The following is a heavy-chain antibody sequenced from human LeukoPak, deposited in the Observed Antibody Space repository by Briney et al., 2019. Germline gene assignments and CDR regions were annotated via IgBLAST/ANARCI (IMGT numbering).Heavy chain of an antibody. Sequence: PSETLSLTCSVSGGSISSSNYYWGWIRQPPGKGLEWIGNIYDRGSTKYNPSLKSRVTISVDTSKNQFSLRLSSVTAADTAVYYCARGRTFDNWGQGTLVTVSS. V-gene: IGHV4-61*05. CDR1: GGSISSSNYY. CDR2: IYDRGST. CDR3: ARGRTFDN. J-gene: IGHJ4*02.